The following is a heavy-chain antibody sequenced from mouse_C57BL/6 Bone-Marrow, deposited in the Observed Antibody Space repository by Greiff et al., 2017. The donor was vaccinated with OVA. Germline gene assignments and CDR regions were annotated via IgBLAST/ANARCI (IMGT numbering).Heavy chain of an antibody. Sequence: EVMLVESGEGLVKPGGSLKLSCAASGFTFSSYAMSWVRQTPEKRLEWVAYISSGGDYIYYADTVKGRFTISRDNARNTLYLQMSSLKSEDTAMYYCTRELRLPSYYAMDYWGQGTSVTVSA. CDR1: GFTFSSYA. J-gene: IGHJ4*01. CDR3: TRELRLPSYYAMDY. V-gene: IGHV5-9-1*02. D-gene: IGHD3-2*02. CDR2: ISSGGDYI.